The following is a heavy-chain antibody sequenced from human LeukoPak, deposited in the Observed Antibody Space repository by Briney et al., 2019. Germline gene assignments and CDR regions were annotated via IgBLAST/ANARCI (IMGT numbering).Heavy chain of an antibody. D-gene: IGHD3-10*01. CDR3: ARVMVVRGVIFWWFDP. CDR2: MNPNSGNT. J-gene: IGHJ5*02. V-gene: IGHV1-8*01. Sequence: VASVKVSYKASGYTFTSYDINWVRQATGQGLEWMGWMNPNSGNTGYAQKFQGRVTMTRNTSISTAYMELSSLRSEDTAVYYCARVMVVRGVIFWWFDPWGQGTLVTASS. CDR1: GYTFTSYD.